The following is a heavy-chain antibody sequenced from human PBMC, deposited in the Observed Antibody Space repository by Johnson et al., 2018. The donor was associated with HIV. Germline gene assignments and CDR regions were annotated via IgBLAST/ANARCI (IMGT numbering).Heavy chain of an antibody. V-gene: IGHV3-23*04. Sequence: EVQLVESGGGVVQPGGSLRLSCAASGFSFSNYWMTWVRQAPGKGLEWVGRIKSKTDGGSTYYADSVKGRFTISRDNSKNTLYLQMNSLRAEDTAVYYCARVASNTGSQLAGAFDIWGQGTMVTVSS. CDR1: GFSFSNYW. CDR2: IKSKTDGGST. D-gene: IGHD1-26*01. J-gene: IGHJ3*02. CDR3: ARVASNTGSQLAGAFDI.